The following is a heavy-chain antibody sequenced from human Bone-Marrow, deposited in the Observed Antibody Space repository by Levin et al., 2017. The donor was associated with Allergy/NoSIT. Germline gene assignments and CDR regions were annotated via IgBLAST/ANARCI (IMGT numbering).Heavy chain of an antibody. CDR1: GFTFSNYA. V-gene: IGHV3-23*01. CDR3: AKDRDFYGSGSLGN. D-gene: IGHD3-10*01. CDR2: ICGSGDST. J-gene: IGHJ4*02. Sequence: GGSLRLSCAASGFTFSNYAMSWVRQAPGKGLEWVSGICGSGDSTYDGDSVKGRFTISRDNSKNTLYLQMNSLRAEDTAVYYCAKDRDFYGSGSLGNWGQGTLVTVSS.